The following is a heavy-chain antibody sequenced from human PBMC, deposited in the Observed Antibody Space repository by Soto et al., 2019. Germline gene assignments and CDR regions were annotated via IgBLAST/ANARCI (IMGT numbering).Heavy chain of an antibody. V-gene: IGHV1-18*04. CDR2: VSAYNGNT. CDR1: GYTFTSHD. D-gene: IGHD1-1*01. Sequence: QVKLVQSGAGVKKPGASVTVSCEASGYTFTSHDIAWVRQAPGQGLEWMGWVSAYNGNTNYAPKFQGRVTMTTDTSTSTAFMELRSLSSADTAMYYCARVTTPGWFDHWGQGTLITVSS. J-gene: IGHJ5*02. CDR3: ARVTTPGWFDH.